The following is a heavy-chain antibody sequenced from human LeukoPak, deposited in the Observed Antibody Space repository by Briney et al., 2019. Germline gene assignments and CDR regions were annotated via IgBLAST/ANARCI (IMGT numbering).Heavy chain of an antibody. Sequence: ASVKVSCKASGYIFTSYYMHWVRQAPGQGLEWMGIINPSGGSTRYAQTLQGRVTMTRDMSTSTVYMELSSLRSEDTAMYYCARALPHRRLMDTTMEQHWFDPWGQGTVVTVSS. CDR2: INPSGGST. CDR3: ARALPHRRLMDTTMEQHWFDP. J-gene: IGHJ5*02. V-gene: IGHV1-46*01. D-gene: IGHD5-18*01. CDR1: GYIFTSYY.